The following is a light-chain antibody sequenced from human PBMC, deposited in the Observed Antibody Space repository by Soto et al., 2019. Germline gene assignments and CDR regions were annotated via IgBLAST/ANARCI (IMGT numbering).Light chain of an antibody. V-gene: IGLV2-14*01. J-gene: IGLJ1*01. CDR2: EVS. CDR1: SSDVGGYAY. Sequence: QSALTQPASVSGSPGQSITISCTGTSSDVGGYAYVSWYQQYPGKAPKLVISEVSNRPSGISHRFSGSRSGNTASLTISGLQAEDEADYYCLSYAGSYIYVFGTGTKLTVL. CDR3: LSYAGSYIYV.